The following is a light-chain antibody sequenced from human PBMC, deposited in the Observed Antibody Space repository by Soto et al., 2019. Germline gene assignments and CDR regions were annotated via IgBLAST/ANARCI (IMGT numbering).Light chain of an antibody. V-gene: IGKV3D-11*01. J-gene: IGKJ2*01. CDR1: QDVSIS. Sequence: MLTQSPATLSLSPGDRAILSCRASQDVSISLGWYQQKPGQAPRLLIYDASNRATGIPDRFSGSGSGIDFTLTISSLEPEDFAVYYCLQRASWRSFGQGTKLEIK. CDR2: DAS. CDR3: LQRASWRS.